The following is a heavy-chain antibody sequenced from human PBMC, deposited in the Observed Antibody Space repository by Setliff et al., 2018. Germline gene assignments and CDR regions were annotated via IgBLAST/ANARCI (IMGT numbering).Heavy chain of an antibody. V-gene: IGHV4-61*09. CDR2: FHTGGST. J-gene: IGHJ5*02. CDR1: GDSISSGSYY. D-gene: IGHD3-3*01. Sequence: NPSETLSLTCTVSGDSISSGSYYWTWIRQPAGKGLEWIGHFHTGGSTNDNRSLRSRVSISVDTSKNQFSLKLSSVTAADTATYYCARAGPTVTFFRVLVISWWDPWGQGSLVTVSS. CDR3: ARAGPTVTFFRVLVISWWDP.